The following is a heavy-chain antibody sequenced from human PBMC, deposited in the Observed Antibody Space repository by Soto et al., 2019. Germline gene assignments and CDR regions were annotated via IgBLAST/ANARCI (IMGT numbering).Heavy chain of an antibody. CDR3: VRRYDPYYFDY. J-gene: IGHJ4*02. V-gene: IGHV2-5*01. CDR2: AYGSDAN. Sequence: QITLKESGPTLVKPTQTLTLTCTFSGFSLTTSGVAVGWIRQPPGKALEWLAIAYGSDANFYSPSLKSRLTITKDTSKNQVVLTLTNMDPVDTATYSCVRRYDPYYFDYWGQGTLVTVSS. D-gene: IGHD3-3*01. CDR1: GFSLTTSGVA.